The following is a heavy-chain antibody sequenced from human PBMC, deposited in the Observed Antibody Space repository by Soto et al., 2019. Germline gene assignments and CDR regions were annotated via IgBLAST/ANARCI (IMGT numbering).Heavy chain of an antibody. Sequence: SETLSLTCAVYGGSFSGYYWSWIRQPPGKGLEWIGEINHSGSTNYNLSLKSRVTISVDTSKNQFSLKLSSVTAADTAVYYCARGRRSGYYDSSGSPRWFDPWGQGTLVTVSS. CDR1: GGSFSGYY. V-gene: IGHV4-34*01. CDR3: ARGRRSGYYDSSGSPRWFDP. D-gene: IGHD3-22*01. CDR2: INHSGST. J-gene: IGHJ5*02.